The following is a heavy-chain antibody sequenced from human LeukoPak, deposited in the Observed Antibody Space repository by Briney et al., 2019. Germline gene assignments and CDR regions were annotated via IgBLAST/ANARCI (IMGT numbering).Heavy chain of an antibody. Sequence: PSETLSLTCTVSGYSISSGYYWGWIRQPPGKGLEWIGSIYHSGSTYYNPSLKSRVTISVDTSKNQFSLKLSSVTAADTAVYYCARHPGDYDILTGYYYNFGHGYYMDVWGKGTTVTISS. J-gene: IGHJ6*03. D-gene: IGHD3-9*01. CDR3: ARHPGDYDILTGYYYNFGHGYYMDV. CDR2: IYHSGST. V-gene: IGHV4-38-2*02. CDR1: GYSISSGYY.